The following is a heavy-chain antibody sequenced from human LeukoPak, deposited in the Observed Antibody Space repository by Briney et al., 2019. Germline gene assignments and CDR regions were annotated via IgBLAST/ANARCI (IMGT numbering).Heavy chain of an antibody. V-gene: IGHV1-18*01. CDR3: ARGIAAAGIDY. CDR1: GYTFTNYG. CDR2: ISAYNGNA. Sequence: GASVKVSCKASGYTFTNYGITWVRQAPGQGLEWMGWISAYNGNANYAQKLQGRVTMTTDTSMNTAYMDLRSLRSDDTALYYCARGIAAAGIDYWGQGTLVTVSS. D-gene: IGHD6-13*01. J-gene: IGHJ4*02.